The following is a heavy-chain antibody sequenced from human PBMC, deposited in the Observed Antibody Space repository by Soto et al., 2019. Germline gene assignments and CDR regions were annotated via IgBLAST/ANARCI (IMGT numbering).Heavy chain of an antibody. CDR1: GGSISSYDHN. CDR2: IYGRGNT. J-gene: IGHJ4*02. D-gene: IGHD2-8*02. V-gene: IGHV4-30-4*01. Sequence: SETLSLTCTVSGGSISSYDHNWCWIRQPPGKGLEWIGHIYGRGNTYSNPSLKSRVTISVDTSKNQFSLELSPVTSADTAVYYCARDKITGLFDYWGQGTLVTVSS. CDR3: ARDKITGLFDY.